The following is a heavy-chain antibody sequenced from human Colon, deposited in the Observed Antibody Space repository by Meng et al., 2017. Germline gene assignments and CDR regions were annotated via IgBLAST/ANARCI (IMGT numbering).Heavy chain of an antibody. CDR3: AREGGYDLNWFDP. Sequence: VQLHGSGPGLCKTSWTLSLTCTVSGGSITSNYWSWIRQPTGKGLEWIGNIYFSGNTSSNPSLKSRVTISVDTSRNQFSLNLRSVTAADTAVYYCAREGGYDLNWFDPWGQGTLVTVSS. CDR1: GGSITSNY. V-gene: IGHV4-59*12. D-gene: IGHD5-12*01. J-gene: IGHJ5*02. CDR2: IYFSGNT.